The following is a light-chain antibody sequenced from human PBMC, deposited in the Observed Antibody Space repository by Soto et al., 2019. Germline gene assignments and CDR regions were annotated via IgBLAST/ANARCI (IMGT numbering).Light chain of an antibody. J-gene: IGKJ1*01. CDR3: QQYGSSYPWT. CDR1: QSVSSNY. Sequence: ENVLTPSPGTPSLSPGERATLSCRASQSVSSNYLAWYQQKPGQAPRLLIYGASSRATGIPDRFSGSGSGTDFTLTIRRLEPEDFAVYYCQQYGSSYPWTFGQGTKVDIK. CDR2: GAS. V-gene: IGKV3-20*01.